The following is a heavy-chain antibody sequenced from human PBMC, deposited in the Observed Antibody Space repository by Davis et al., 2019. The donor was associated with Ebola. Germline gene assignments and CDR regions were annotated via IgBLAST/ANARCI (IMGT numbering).Heavy chain of an antibody. CDR2: ISGSGGSI. J-gene: IGHJ6*03. V-gene: IGHV3-23*01. Sequence: GESLKISCAASGFTFYIYAMTWVRQAPGKGLEWVSWISGSGGSIYYADSVKGRFTISRDNAKNTLYLQMNSLRVEDTAMYYCAKFRGPGSYYYYYVDVWGKGTTVTVSS. D-gene: IGHD3-10*01. CDR1: GFTFYIYA. CDR3: AKFRGPGSYYYYYVDV.